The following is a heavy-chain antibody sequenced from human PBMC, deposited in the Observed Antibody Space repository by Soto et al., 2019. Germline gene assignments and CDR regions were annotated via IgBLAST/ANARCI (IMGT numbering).Heavy chain of an antibody. CDR1: GDSVSSNSAA. CDR3: ARDEGPGRLYSYGYCYYGMDV. V-gene: IGHV6-1*01. CDR2: TYYRSKWYN. J-gene: IGHJ6*02. D-gene: IGHD5-18*01. Sequence: QTLSLTCAISGDSVSSNSAAWNWIRQSPSRGLEWLGRTYYRSKWYNDYAVSVKSRITINPDTSKNQFSLQLNSVTPEDTAVYYCARDEGPGRLYSYGYCYYGMDVWGQGTTGTVS.